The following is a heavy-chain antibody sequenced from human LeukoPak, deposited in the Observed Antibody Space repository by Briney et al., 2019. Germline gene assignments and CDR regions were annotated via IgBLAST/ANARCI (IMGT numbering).Heavy chain of an antibody. V-gene: IGHV4-61*02. D-gene: IGHD4-17*01. J-gene: IGHJ4*02. CDR3: ARDWDDYGDYAHGY. Sequence: PSETLSLTCTVSGGSISSGSYYWSWIRQPAGKGLEWIGRIYTSGSTNYNPSLKSRVTISVDTSKNQFSLKLSSVTAADTAVYYCARDWDDYGDYAHGYWGQGTLVTVSS. CDR1: GGSISSGSYY. CDR2: IYTSGST.